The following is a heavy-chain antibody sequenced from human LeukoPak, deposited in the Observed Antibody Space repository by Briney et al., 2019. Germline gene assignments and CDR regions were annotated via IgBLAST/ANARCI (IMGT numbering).Heavy chain of an antibody. CDR3: ARGRRGGGDNSYY. CDR2: MNPNNGNT. J-gene: IGHJ4*02. D-gene: IGHD5-24*01. Sequence: ASVKVSCKASGDAFTSHDFYRVRQAPGQGLEWMGWMNPNNGNTGYAQKFQGRVTMTRSTSISTAYMELSCLRFEDTAVYYCARGRRGGGDNSYYWGQGTLVTVSS. V-gene: IGHV1-8*01. CDR1: GDAFTSHD.